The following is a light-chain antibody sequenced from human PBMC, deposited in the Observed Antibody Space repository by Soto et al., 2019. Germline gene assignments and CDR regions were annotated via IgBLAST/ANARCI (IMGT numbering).Light chain of an antibody. Sequence: DIQMTQSPSTLSASVGDRVTITCRASQSISSWLAWYQQKPGKAPKLLIYDASSLESGVPSRFSGSGSGTEFTLTISRLQHDDFATYYCQQYNSYPYTFGQGTKLEIK. CDR3: QQYNSYPYT. CDR2: DAS. CDR1: QSISSW. J-gene: IGKJ2*01. V-gene: IGKV1-5*01.